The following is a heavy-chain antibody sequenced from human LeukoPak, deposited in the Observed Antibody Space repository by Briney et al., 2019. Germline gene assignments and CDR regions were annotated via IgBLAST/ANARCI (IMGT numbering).Heavy chain of an antibody. CDR3: ARLWFGDGSDAFDI. J-gene: IGHJ3*02. CDR1: GYTFTGYY. CDR2: INPNSGGT. D-gene: IGHD3-10*01. V-gene: IGHV1-2*04. Sequence: ASVKVSCKASGYTFTGYYMHWVRQAPGQGLEWMGWINPNSGGTNYAQEFQGWVTMTRDTSISTAYMELSRLRSDDTAVYYCARLWFGDGSDAFDIWGQGTMVTVSS.